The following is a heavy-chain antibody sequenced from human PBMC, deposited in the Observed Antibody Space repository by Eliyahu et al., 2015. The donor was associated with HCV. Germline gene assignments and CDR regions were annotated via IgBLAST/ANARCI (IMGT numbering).Heavy chain of an antibody. J-gene: IGHJ4*02. CDR3: ARGVALGAGYVY. CDR2: IYYSGST. CDR1: GGSISSYY. V-gene: IGHV4-59*01. D-gene: IGHD3-9*01. Sequence: QVQLQESGPGLVKPSETLSLTCTVSGGSISSYYWSWIRQPPGKGLEWIGYIYYSGSTHYNPSLKSRVTMSIDTSKNQFSLKLSSVTATDTAVYYCARGVALGAGYVYWGQGTLVTVSS.